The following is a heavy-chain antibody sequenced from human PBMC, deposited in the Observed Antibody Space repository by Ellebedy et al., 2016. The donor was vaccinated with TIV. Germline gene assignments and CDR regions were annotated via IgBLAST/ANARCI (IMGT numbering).Heavy chain of an antibody. J-gene: IGHJ4*02. D-gene: IGHD2-15*01. V-gene: IGHV3-23*01. CDR1: GFSFSSYA. Sequence: GESLKIPCAASGFSFSSYAMHWVRQTPGRGLDWVSAISVTGDSTYYADSVKGRFTISRDTSKNTLYLQLNSLRAEDTALYYCVFSLCVRGFVSYWGQGTLVTVSA. CDR3: VFSLCVRGFVSY. CDR2: ISVTGDST.